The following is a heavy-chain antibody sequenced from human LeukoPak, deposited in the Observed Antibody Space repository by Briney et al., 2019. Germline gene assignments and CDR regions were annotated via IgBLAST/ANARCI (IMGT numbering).Heavy chain of an antibody. J-gene: IGHJ4*02. CDR3: ARASRRGYSGYGGAY. CDR2: ISAYNGNT. Sequence: ASVKVSCKASGYTFTGYYMHWVRQAPGQGLEWMGWISAYNGNTNYAQKLQGRVTMTTDTSTSTAYMELRSLRSDDTAVYYCARASRRGYSGYGGAYWGQGTLVTVSS. CDR1: GYTFTGYY. V-gene: IGHV1-18*04. D-gene: IGHD5-12*01.